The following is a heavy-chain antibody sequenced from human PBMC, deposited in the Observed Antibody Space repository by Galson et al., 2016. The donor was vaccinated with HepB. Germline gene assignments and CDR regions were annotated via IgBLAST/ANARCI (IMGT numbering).Heavy chain of an antibody. J-gene: IGHJ6*03. CDR3: ARRSGVAATDYYYYYMAV. CDR2: IDPSDSYT. V-gene: IGHV5-10-1*01. D-gene: IGHD2-15*01. Sequence: QSGAEVKKPGESLRISCKGSGYSFTSYWITWVRQMPGKSLEWMGTIDPSDSYTNYSPSFQGHVTISADKSISTAYLQWSSLKASDTAMYYCARRSGVAATDYYYYYMAVWGKGTTVTVSS. CDR1: GYSFTSYW.